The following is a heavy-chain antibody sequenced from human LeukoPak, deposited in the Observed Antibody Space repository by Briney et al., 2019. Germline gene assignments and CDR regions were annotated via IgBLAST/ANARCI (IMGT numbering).Heavy chain of an antibody. V-gene: IGHV3-33*01. CDR3: ASGLVTGVYDF. CDR1: GFTFSNYG. D-gene: IGHD2-21*02. J-gene: IGHJ4*02. Sequence: GTSLRLSCVVSGFTFSNYGMHWVRQAPGKGLEWVAIIWYDGNNKYYADSLEGRFTISRDNSKNVLYLQMNSPKVEDTAVYYCASGLVTGVYDFWGQGTLVTVSS. CDR2: IWYDGNNK.